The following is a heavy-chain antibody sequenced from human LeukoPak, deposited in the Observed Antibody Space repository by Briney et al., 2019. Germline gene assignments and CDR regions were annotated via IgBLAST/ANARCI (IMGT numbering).Heavy chain of an antibody. D-gene: IGHD3-3*01. CDR1: GGTFSSYT. CDR2: IIPILGIA. J-gene: IGHJ4*02. Sequence: SVKVSCRASGGTFSSYTISWVRQAPGQGLEWMGRIIPILGIANYAQKFQGRVTITADKSTSTAYMELSSLRSEDTAVYYCAREREWSGSIDYWGQGTLVTVSS. V-gene: IGHV1-69*04. CDR3: AREREWSGSIDY.